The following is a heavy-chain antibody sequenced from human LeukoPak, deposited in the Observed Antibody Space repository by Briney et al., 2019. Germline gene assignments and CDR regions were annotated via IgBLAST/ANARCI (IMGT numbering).Heavy chain of an antibody. J-gene: IGHJ6*02. Sequence: GASVKVSCKASGYTFTGYYMHWVRQAPGQGLEWMGWINPNSGGTNYAQKFQGWVTMTRDTSISTAYMELSRLRSDDTAVYYCAREGIAVAGDRYYYYGMDVWGQGTTVTVSS. V-gene: IGHV1-2*04. CDR1: GYTFTGYY. D-gene: IGHD6-19*01. CDR3: AREGIAVAGDRYYYYGMDV. CDR2: INPNSGGT.